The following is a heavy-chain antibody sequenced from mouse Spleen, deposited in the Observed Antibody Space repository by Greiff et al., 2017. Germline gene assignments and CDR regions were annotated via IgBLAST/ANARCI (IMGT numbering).Heavy chain of an antibody. CDR3: TREITDSFAY. D-gene: IGHD2-4*01. J-gene: IGHJ3*01. CDR1: GYTFTSYW. V-gene: IGHV1-69*02. Sequence: QVQLQQPGAELVRPGASVKLSCKASGYTFTSYWINWVKQRPGQGLEWIGNIYPSDSYTNYNQKFKDKATLTVDKSSSTAYMQLSSPTSEDSAVYYCTREITDSFAYWGQGTLVTVSA. CDR2: IYPSDSYT.